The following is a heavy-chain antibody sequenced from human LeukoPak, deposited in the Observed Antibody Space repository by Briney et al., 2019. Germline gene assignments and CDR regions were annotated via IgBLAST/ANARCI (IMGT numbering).Heavy chain of an antibody. CDR2: ISYDGSNK. Sequence: PGRSLRLSCAASGFTFSSYGMHWVRQAPGKGLEWVAVISYDGSNKYYADSVKGRFTISRDNSKNTLYLQMNSLRAEDMAVYYCAKEGFDGSGSYYNAFQHWGQGTLVTVSS. V-gene: IGHV3-30*18. CDR3: AKEGFDGSGSYYNAFQH. J-gene: IGHJ1*01. D-gene: IGHD3-10*01. CDR1: GFTFSSYG.